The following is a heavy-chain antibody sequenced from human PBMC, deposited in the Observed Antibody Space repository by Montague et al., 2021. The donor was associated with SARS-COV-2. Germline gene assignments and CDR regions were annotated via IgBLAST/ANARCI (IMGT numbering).Heavy chain of an antibody. J-gene: IGHJ3*02. V-gene: IGHV4-39*01. CDR2: IYHSGXT. CDR3: VRQPGITMIVVVIRSAFDM. CDR1: GGSVSSSSYY. D-gene: IGHD3-22*01. Sequence: SETLSLTCTVSGGSVSSSSYYWGWIRQPPGKGLEWIGSIYHSGXTXYXXXXKXRFTISVHTSMNQFSLKLSSVTAADTAVYYCVRQPGITMIVVVIRSAFDMWGQGTMVTVSS.